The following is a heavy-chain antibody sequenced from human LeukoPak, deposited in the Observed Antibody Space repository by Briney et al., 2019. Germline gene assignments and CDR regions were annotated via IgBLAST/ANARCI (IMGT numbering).Heavy chain of an antibody. V-gene: IGHV3-30-3*01. J-gene: IGHJ4*02. D-gene: IGHD2-15*01. CDR1: GFTFSSYA. Sequence: PGGSLRLSCAASGFTFSSYAMHWVRQAPGKGLEWVAVISYDGSNKYYADSVKGRFTISRDNSKSTLYLQVNSVRAEDTAVYYCARDTSGYYDYWGQGALVTVSS. CDR2: ISYDGSNK. CDR3: ARDTSGYYDY.